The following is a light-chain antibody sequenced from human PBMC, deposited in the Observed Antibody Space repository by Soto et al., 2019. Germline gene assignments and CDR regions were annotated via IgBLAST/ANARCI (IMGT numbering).Light chain of an antibody. CDR2: KAS. J-gene: IGKJ1*01. CDR1: QGFSSY. Sequence: IQLTQSPSSLSASVGDRVTITCRASQGFSSYLAWYQQKPGKAPKLLIYKASTLKSGVPSRFSGSGSGTEFTLTISSLQPDDFATYYCQHYNSYSEAFGQGTKVDIK. CDR3: QHYNSYSEA. V-gene: IGKV1-5*03.